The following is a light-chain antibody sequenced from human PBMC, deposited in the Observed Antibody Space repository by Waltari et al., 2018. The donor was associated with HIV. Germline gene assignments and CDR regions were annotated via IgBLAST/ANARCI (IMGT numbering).Light chain of an antibody. J-gene: IGLJ2*01. CDR2: DVT. Sequence: QSALTQPASVSGSPGPSITISCTGTSSDVGTYNSVSWYQQHPGKVPKLVSFDVTKRPSGVSDRFSGSKSGNTASLTISGRQAEDAADYYFCTDAVIVVFGGGTKLTVL. V-gene: IGLV2-23*02. CDR1: SSDVGTYNS. CDR3: CTDAVIVV.